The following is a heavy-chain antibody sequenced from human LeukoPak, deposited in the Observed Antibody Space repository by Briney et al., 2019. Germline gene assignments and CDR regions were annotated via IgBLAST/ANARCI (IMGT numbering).Heavy chain of an antibody. CDR3: ARADIVVVPAAIPYYYYYGMDV. D-gene: IGHD2-2*01. J-gene: IGHJ6*02. V-gene: IGHV4-4*07. CDR2: IHTSGST. Sequence: SETLSLTCTVSGGSISSYYWIWVRQPAGKGLEWIGRIHTSGSTNYNPSLKSRVTMSLDTSKNQFSLKLSSVTAADTAVYYCARADIVVVPAAIPYYYYYGMDVWGQGTTVTVSS. CDR1: GGSISSYY.